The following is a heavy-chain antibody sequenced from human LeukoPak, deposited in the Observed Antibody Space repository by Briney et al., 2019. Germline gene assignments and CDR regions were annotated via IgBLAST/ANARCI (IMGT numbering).Heavy chain of an antibody. Sequence: GESLKISCKGSGYSFTSYWIGWVRQMPGKGLEWMGIIYPGDSDTRYSPSFQGQVTISADKSISTAYLQWSSLKASDTAMYYCARKCYYDSSGYYRFDYWGQGTLVTVSS. J-gene: IGHJ4*02. D-gene: IGHD3-22*01. V-gene: IGHV5-51*01. CDR1: GYSFTSYW. CDR3: ARKCYYDSSGYYRFDY. CDR2: IYPGDSDT.